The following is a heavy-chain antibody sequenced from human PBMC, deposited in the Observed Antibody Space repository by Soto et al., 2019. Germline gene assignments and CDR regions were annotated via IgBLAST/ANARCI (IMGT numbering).Heavy chain of an antibody. J-gene: IGHJ4*02. CDR2: ISGSGGST. V-gene: IGHV3-23*01. D-gene: IGHD5-12*01. CDR1: GFTFSSYA. Sequence: GGSLRLSCAASGFTFSSYAMSWVRQAPGKGLEWVSAISGSGGSTYYADSVKGRFTISRDNSKNTLYLQMNSLRAEDTAVYYCAKVTVATPIAPLDYWGQGTLVTVSS. CDR3: AKVTVATPIAPLDY.